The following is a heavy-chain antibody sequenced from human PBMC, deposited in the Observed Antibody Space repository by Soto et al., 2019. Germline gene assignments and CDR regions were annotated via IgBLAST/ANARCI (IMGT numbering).Heavy chain of an antibody. CDR2: IKQDGGEK. CDR1: GFTVSSYW. D-gene: IGHD6-19*01. CDR3: ARGRLLYSSGYYVGWIDP. Sequence: EVQLVESGGGLVQPGGSLRLSCAASGFTVSSYWMSWVRQAPGNWLEWVANIKQDGGEKDYVDSVKGRFTNSRDNAKKSLYRQMNSLRAEDTAIYYCARGRLLYSSGYYVGWIDPWGQGTQVTVS. J-gene: IGHJ5*02. V-gene: IGHV3-7*01.